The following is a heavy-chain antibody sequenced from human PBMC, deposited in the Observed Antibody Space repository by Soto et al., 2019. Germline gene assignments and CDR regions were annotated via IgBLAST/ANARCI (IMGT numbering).Heavy chain of an antibody. J-gene: IGHJ3*02. CDR1: GGSFSGYY. CDR2: INHSGST. D-gene: IGHD2-2*01. V-gene: IGHV4-34*01. Sequence: QVQLQQWGAGLLKPSETLSLTCAVYGGSFSGYYWSWIRQPPGKGLEWIGEINHSGSTNYNPSLKSRVTISVDTSKNQFSLKLSSVTAADTAVYYCARGHDSLGYCSSTSCYGRAFDIWGQGTMVTVSS. CDR3: ARGHDSLGYCSSTSCYGRAFDI.